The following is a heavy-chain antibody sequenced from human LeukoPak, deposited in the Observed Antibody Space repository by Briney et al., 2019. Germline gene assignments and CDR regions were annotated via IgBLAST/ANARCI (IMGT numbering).Heavy chain of an antibody. V-gene: IGHV4-34*01. CDR2: INHSGST. CDR3: ARGHGYSGYDLDY. CDR1: GGSFSGYY. D-gene: IGHD5-12*01. J-gene: IGHJ4*02. Sequence: PSETLSLTCAVYGGSFSGYYWSWIRQPPGKGLEWIGEINHSGSTNYIPSLKSRVTISVDTSKNQFSLKLSSVTAADTAVYYCARGHGYSGYDLDYWGQGTLVTVSS.